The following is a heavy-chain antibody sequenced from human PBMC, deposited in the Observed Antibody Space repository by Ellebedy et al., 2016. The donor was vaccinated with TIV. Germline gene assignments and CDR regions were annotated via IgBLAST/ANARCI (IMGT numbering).Heavy chain of an antibody. CDR3: ARGRTLEAFDI. Sequence: SETLSLTCSLSGGSISSGSYYWGWSRQPPGTGLDWIGNMYYSGSTYYTPSPKSRVTISGDTSKNQFSLKLRSVTAADTAVYYCARGRTLEAFDIWGRGTLVTVSS. CDR1: GGSISSGSYY. V-gene: IGHV4-39*07. CDR2: MYYSGST. D-gene: IGHD1-1*01. J-gene: IGHJ3*02.